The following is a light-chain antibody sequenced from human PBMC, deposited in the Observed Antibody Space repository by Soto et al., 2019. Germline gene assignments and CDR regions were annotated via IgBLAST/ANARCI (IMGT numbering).Light chain of an antibody. J-gene: IGKJ4*01. CDR2: DAS. V-gene: IGKV1-27*01. Sequence: DFQMTQSPSSLSASVGDRVTITCRASQDISHDVAWYQQKPVNPPDLLIRDASTLQSGVPSRFSGSGYGTDFTFTINNLQPEDVATYFCQKYNSVPPTFGGGTKVDIK. CDR1: QDISHD. CDR3: QKYNSVPPT.